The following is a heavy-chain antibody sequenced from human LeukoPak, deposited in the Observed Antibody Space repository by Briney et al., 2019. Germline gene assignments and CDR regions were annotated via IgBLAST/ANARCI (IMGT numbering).Heavy chain of an antibody. J-gene: IGHJ4*02. D-gene: IGHD1-26*01. V-gene: IGHV3-23*01. CDR3: AKAHFGVGATHYFDS. CDR1: GFTVSSNS. CDR2: LTGSGDNT. Sequence: GGSLRLSCTVSGFTVSSNSMSWVRQAPGKGLEWVSALTGSGDNTYYADSVKGRFTISRDNSKNTLYLQMNSLRTEDTAVYYCAKAHFGVGATHYFDSWGQGTLVTVSS.